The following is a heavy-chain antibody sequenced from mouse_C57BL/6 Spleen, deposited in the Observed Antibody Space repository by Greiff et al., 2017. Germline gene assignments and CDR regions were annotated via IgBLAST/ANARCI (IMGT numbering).Heavy chain of an antibody. CDR3: ARGDYGFDY. J-gene: IGHJ2*01. Sequence: EVNVVESGGGLVQPGGSLKLSCAASGFTFSDYGMHWVRQAPEKGLEWVAYISSGSSTIYYADTVKGRLTISRDNAKNTLFLQMTSLRSEDTAMYYCARGDYGFDYWGQGTTLTVSS. V-gene: IGHV5-17*01. D-gene: IGHD2-4*01. CDR2: ISSGSSTI. CDR1: GFTFSDYG.